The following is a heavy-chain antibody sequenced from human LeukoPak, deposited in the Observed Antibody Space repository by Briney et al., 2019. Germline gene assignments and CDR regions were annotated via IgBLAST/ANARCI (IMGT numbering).Heavy chain of an antibody. CDR3: ARGDSSGWYGSIWFDP. D-gene: IGHD6-19*01. CDR1: GGSISRFN. CDR2: IYYSGST. V-gene: IGHV4-59*01. Sequence: PSETLSLTCTVSGGSISRFNWSWISQRPGEGRGWIGYIYYSGSTNYNPSLKSRVTISVDTSKNQFSLKLSSVTAADTAVYYCARGDSSGWYGSIWFDPWGQGTLVTVSS. J-gene: IGHJ5*02.